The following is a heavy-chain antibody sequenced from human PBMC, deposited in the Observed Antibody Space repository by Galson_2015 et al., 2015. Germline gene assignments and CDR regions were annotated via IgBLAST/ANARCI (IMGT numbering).Heavy chain of an antibody. D-gene: IGHD2-2*01. V-gene: IGHV3-7*01. CDR1: GFTFSSYW. J-gene: IGHJ6*02. CDR2: IKQDGSEK. CDR3: ASLGNIVVVPAARYGMDV. Sequence: SLRLSCAASGFTFSSYWMSWVRQAPGKGLEWVANIKQDGSEKYYVDSVKGRFTISRDNAKNSLYLQMNSLRAEDTAVYYCASLGNIVVVPAARYGMDVWGQGTTVTVSS.